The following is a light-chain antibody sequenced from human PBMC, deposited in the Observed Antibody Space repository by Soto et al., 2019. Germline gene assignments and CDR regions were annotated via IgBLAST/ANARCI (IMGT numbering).Light chain of an antibody. CDR1: SIDVGGYDF. J-gene: IGLJ1*01. Sequence: ALTQPASVSGSPGQSIPISCTLTSIDVGGYDFVSWYQHHPGKAPKLIIYEVSHRPSGVSNRFSGSKSGNTASLTISGLQAEDEADYYCSSYTSTSTYVFGTGTKVTVL. V-gene: IGLV2-14*01. CDR2: EVS. CDR3: SSYTSTSTYV.